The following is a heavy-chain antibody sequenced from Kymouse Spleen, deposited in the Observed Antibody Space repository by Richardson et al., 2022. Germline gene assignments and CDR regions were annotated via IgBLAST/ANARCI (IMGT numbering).Heavy chain of an antibody. CDR1: GGSISSSSYY. CDR3: ARHLEPYYFDY. V-gene: IGHV4-39*01. Sequence: QLQLQESGPGLVKPSETLSLTCTVSGGSISSSSYYWGWIRQPPGKGLEWIGSIYYSGSTYYNPSLKSRVTISVDTSKNQFSLKLSSVTAADTAVYYCARHLEPYYFDYWGQGTLVTVSS. CDR2: IYYSGST. J-gene: IGHJ4*02. D-gene: IGHD1-1*01,IGHD1-14*01,IGHD1-20*01.